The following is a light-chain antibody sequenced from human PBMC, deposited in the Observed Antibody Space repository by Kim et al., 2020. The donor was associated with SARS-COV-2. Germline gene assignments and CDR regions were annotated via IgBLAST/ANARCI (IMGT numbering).Light chain of an antibody. CDR3: QQYGSSPPRT. V-gene: IGKV3-20*01. CDR1: QSVSSNY. J-gene: IGKJ1*01. CDR2: GAS. Sequence: EIVLTQSPGTLSLSPGERATLSCRASQSVSSNYLAWYQQKPGQAPRLLIYGASSRATGIPDRFSGSGSGTDFTLTISRLEPEDFAVYYCQQYGSSPPRTFGQGNKVDIK.